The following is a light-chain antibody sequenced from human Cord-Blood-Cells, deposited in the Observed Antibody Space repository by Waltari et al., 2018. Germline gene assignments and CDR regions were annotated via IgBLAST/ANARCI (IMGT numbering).Light chain of an antibody. CDR3: AAWDDSLNGVV. Sequence: QSVLPQPPSASGTPGPRVTISCSGSSSNIGSNTVNWYQQRPGTAPKLLIYSNNQRPSGVPDRFSGSKSGTSASLAISGLQSEDEADYYCAAWDDSLNGVVFGGGTKLTVL. CDR1: SSNIGSNT. V-gene: IGLV1-44*01. CDR2: SNN. J-gene: IGLJ2*01.